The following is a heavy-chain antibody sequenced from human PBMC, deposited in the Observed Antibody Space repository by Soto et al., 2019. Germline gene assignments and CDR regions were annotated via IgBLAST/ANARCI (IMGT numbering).Heavy chain of an antibody. CDR3: AGRFISAGWLDP. CDR2: INAANGNT. Sequence: QVQLVQSGAEVMRPGASVKGSCKASRYTFTSYAVHWVRQAPGQGREWMGWINAANGNTEYFERFRGRVTITKDISARTVHMELTGLTSEDTDVYYCAGRFISAGWLDPWGQGTLVTVSS. V-gene: IGHV1-3*01. CDR1: RYTFTSYA. J-gene: IGHJ5*02. D-gene: IGHD3-10*01.